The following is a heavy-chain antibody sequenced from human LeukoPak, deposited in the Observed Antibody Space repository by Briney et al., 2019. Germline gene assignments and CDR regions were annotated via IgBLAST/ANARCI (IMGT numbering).Heavy chain of an antibody. CDR3: ARSRIAVAGPNWFDP. V-gene: IGHV4-4*02. Sequence: PSGTLSLTCAVSGGSISSSNWWSWVRQPPGKGLDWIGEIYHSGSTNYNPSLKSRVTISVDKSKNQFSLKLSSVTAADTAVYYCARSRIAVAGPNWFDPWGQGTLVTVSS. D-gene: IGHD6-19*01. CDR2: IYHSGST. J-gene: IGHJ5*02. CDR1: GGSISSSNW.